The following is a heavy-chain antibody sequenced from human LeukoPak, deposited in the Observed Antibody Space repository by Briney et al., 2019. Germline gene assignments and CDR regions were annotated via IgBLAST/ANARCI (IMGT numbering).Heavy chain of an antibody. Sequence: AETLSLTCTVSGGSITSSYWSWIRQSPGKGLEWIGYIHYNGSTNYNPSLKSRVAMLIDTSKNQFSLKLSSVTAADTAVYYCARGRYSAGDNWFDPWGQGTLVTVSS. CDR1: GGSITSSY. J-gene: IGHJ5*02. CDR2: IHYNGST. V-gene: IGHV4-59*01. D-gene: IGHD3-9*01. CDR3: ARGRYSAGDNWFDP.